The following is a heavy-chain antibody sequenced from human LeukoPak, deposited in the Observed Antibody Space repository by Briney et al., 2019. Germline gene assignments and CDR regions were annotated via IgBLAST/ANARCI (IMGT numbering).Heavy chain of an antibody. CDR2: MNPNSGTT. CDR3: ARDHRWLAPSDY. CDR1: GYTFTSYD. V-gene: IGHV1-8*01. D-gene: IGHD6-19*01. Sequence: ASVKVSCKASGYTFTSYDFNWVRQAPGQGPEWIGWMNPNSGTTGYAQKFQGRVTMTRDTSISTAYMDLSSLRSEDTAVYYCARDHRWLAPSDYWGQGTLVTVSS. J-gene: IGHJ4*02.